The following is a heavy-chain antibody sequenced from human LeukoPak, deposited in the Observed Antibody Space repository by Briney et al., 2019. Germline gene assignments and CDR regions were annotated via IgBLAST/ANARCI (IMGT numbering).Heavy chain of an antibody. J-gene: IGHJ4*02. D-gene: IGHD5-12*01. CDR3: ARGRGNSGYDWPYFDF. CDR2: INAGNGNT. V-gene: IGHV1-3*01. CDR1: GYDFTNYA. Sequence: ASVKVSCKASGYDFTNYAVHWVRQAPGQRLEWMGWINAGNGNTKYSQKFQGRVTLTRDTSVNTAYMELSSLRSEDTAVYYCARGRGNSGYDWPYFDFWGQGTLVTVSS.